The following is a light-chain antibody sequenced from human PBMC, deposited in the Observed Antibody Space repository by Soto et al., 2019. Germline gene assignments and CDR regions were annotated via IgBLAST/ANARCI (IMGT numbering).Light chain of an antibody. Sequence: QSALTQPPSVSGSPGQSVTISCAGTTNDIATYNRVSWYQQSPGTAPKLMIYEVTNRPSGVPDRFSGSKSGNTASLTISGLQAEDEADYNGSTYTSSRALVFGGGTRLTVL. CDR3: STYTSSRALV. J-gene: IGLJ2*01. CDR2: EVT. CDR1: TNDIATYNR. V-gene: IGLV2-18*02.